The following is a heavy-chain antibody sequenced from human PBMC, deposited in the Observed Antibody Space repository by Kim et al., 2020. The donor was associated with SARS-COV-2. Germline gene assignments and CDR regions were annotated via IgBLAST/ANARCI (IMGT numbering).Heavy chain of an antibody. CDR3: ASYRGNFYAWC. CDR1: EFTFGDYD. J-gene: IGHJ4*02. D-gene: IGHD2-8*02. V-gene: IGHV3-23*01. Sequence: GGSLRLSCAASEFTFGDYDMSWVRQAPGKGLEWLSAISRSGGTTFYAGSVRGRFTIYRDNAKNTLYLQMLSLRAEDTAVYYCASYRGNFYAWCWGQGTLVTVSS. CDR2: ISRSGGTT.